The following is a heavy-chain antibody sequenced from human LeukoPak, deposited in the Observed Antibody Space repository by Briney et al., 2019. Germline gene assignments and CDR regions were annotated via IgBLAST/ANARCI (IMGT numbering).Heavy chain of an antibody. J-gene: IGHJ6*02. D-gene: IGHD1-1*01. CDR1: GGSFSGYY. Sequence: SETLSLTCAVYGGSFSGYYWSWIRQPPGKGLEWIGEINHSGSTNYNPSLKSRVTISVDTSKNQFSLKLSSVTAADTAVYYCARLKGTIHRYYYYGVDVWGQGTTVTVSS. V-gene: IGHV4-34*01. CDR2: INHSGST. CDR3: ARLKGTIHRYYYYGVDV.